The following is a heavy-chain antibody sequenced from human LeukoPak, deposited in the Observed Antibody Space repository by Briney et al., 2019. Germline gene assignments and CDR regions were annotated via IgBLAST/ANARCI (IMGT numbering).Heavy chain of an antibody. CDR2: ISGSGGST. D-gene: IGHD3-3*01. CDR1: GFTFSSYA. V-gene: IGHV3-23*01. Sequence: PGGSLRLSCAASGFTFSSYAMSWVRQAPGKGLEWVSTISGSGGSTYYADSMKGRFTISRDNSKNTFYLQMNSLRSEDTAVYYCAKAISRNYDLDYWGQGTLVTVSS. J-gene: IGHJ4*02. CDR3: AKAISRNYDLDY.